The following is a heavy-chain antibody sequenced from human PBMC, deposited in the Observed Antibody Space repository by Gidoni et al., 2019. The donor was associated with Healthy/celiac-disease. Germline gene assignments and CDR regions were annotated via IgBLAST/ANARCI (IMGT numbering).Heavy chain of an antibody. CDR3: ARDEKANWGQGDAFDI. Sequence: QVQLQESGPGLVKPSETLSLTCTASGGSISSYYWSWIRQPAGKGLEWIGRIYTSGSTNYNPSLKSRVTMSVDTSKNQFSLKLSSVTAADTAVYYCARDEKANWGQGDAFDIWGQGTMVTVSS. V-gene: IGHV4-4*07. D-gene: IGHD7-27*01. CDR1: GGSISSYY. CDR2: IYTSGST. J-gene: IGHJ3*02.